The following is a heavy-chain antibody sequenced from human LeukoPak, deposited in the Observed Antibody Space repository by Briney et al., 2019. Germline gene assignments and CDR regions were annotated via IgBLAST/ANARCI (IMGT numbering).Heavy chain of an antibody. Sequence: SETLSLTCTVSGASISSYSWSWIRQPTGKGLEWTGRMYTDGSANYDPSLKSRVTMSVDTSMNQFSLQLSSVTAADTAVYYCVRDLITQPWTMSYFDSWGQGTLVTVSS. D-gene: IGHD3-16*01. J-gene: IGHJ4*02. CDR1: GASISSYS. CDR2: MYTDGSA. V-gene: IGHV4-4*07. CDR3: VRDLITQPWTMSYFDS.